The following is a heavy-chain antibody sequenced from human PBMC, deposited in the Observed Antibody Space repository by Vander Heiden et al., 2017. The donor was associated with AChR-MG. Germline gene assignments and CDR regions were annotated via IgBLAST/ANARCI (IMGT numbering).Heavy chain of an antibody. Sequence: EVQLVESGGGLVQPGGSLRLSCAASGFTFSSYWMHWVRQAPGKGLVWVSRINSDGSSTSYADSVKGRFTISRDNAKNTLYLQMNSLRAEDTAVYYCASDLFYGDYVFWFDPWGQGTLVTVSS. D-gene: IGHD4-17*01. J-gene: IGHJ5*02. CDR1: GFTFSSYW. CDR3: ASDLFYGDYVFWFDP. V-gene: IGHV3-74*01. CDR2: INSDGSST.